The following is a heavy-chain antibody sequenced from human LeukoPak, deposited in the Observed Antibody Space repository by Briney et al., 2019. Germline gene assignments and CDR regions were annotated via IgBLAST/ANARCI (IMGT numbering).Heavy chain of an antibody. CDR2: ITRSSSAK. J-gene: IGHJ4*02. Sequence: PGGSLRLSCVASGFTFSSYSMNWVRQAPGMGLEWVSYITRSSSAKFYADSVKGRFTISRDNAENLLYLQMNSLRAEDTAVYYCTRDQEGSDYWGQGTLVTVSS. CDR3: TRDQEGSDY. CDR1: GFTFSSYS. V-gene: IGHV3-48*01.